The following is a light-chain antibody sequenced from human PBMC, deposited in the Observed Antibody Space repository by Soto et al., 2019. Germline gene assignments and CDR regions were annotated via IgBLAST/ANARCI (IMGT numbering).Light chain of an antibody. J-gene: IGLJ1*01. CDR2: GVS. Sequence: QSVLAQPASVSGSPGQSITISCSVTRSDIGSYNYVAWYQQFPGKTPKILIYGVSNRPSGVSSRFSGSKSGNTASLTISGLQAEDEADYYCISYTGSSTSYVFGSGTKVTV. V-gene: IGLV2-14*01. CDR1: RSDIGSYNY. CDR3: ISYTGSSTSYV.